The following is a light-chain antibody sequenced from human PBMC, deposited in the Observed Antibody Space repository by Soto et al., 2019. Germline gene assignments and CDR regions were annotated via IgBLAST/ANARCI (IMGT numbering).Light chain of an antibody. CDR1: RSDIGSYNY. J-gene: IGLJ1*01. CDR3: ISYTGSSTSYV. Sequence: QSALTQPASVSGSPGQSITFSCSGTRSDIGSYNYVAWYQQFPGKTPKILIYGVSNRPSGVSSRFSGSKSGNTASLTISGLQAEDEADYYCISYTGSSTSYVFGSGTKVTV. CDR2: GVS. V-gene: IGLV2-14*01.